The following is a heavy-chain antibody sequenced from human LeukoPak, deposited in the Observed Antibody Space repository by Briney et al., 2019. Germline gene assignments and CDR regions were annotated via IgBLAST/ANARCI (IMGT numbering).Heavy chain of an antibody. CDR2: INPNSGGT. V-gene: IGHV1-2*02. Sequence: GASVKVSCKASGYTFTSYDINWVRQATGQGLEWMGWINPNSGGTNYAQKFQGRVTMTRDTSISTAYMELSRLRSDDTAVYYCARGAGSSGYYIHDYWGQGTLVTVSS. D-gene: IGHD3-22*01. CDR1: GYTFTSYD. CDR3: ARGAGSSGYYIHDY. J-gene: IGHJ4*02.